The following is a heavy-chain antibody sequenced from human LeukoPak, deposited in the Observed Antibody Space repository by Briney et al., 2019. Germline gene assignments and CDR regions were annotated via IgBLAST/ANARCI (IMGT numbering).Heavy chain of an antibody. D-gene: IGHD3-10*01. CDR3: AKEGRSGSYYFDY. CDR2: ILYNGANE. Sequence: PGGSLRLSCAASGFTVSSSYMSWVRQAPGKGLEGVAHILYNGANEYYAESVKGRFIISRDNSKNTLYLQMNSLRAEDTAVYYCAKEGRSGSYYFDYWGQGTLVTVSS. J-gene: IGHJ4*02. V-gene: IGHV3-30*18. CDR1: GFTVSSSY.